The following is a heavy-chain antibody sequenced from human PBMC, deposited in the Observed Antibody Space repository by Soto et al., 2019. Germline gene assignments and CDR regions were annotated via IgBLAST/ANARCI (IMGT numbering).Heavy chain of an antibody. CDR1: GFTFSSYW. J-gene: IGHJ4*02. V-gene: IGHV3-7*01. CDR3: ARAERRYSSSSSASAAFDY. D-gene: IGHD6-6*01. Sequence: PGGSLRLSCAASGFTFSSYWMSWVRQAPGKGLEWVANIKQDGSEKYYVDSVKGRFTISRDNAKNSLYLQMNSLRAEDTAVYYCARAERRYSSSSSASAAFDYWGQGTLVTVSS. CDR2: IKQDGSEK.